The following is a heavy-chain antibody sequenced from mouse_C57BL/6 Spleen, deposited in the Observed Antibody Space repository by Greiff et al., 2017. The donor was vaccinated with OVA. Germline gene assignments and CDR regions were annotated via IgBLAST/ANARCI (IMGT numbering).Heavy chain of an antibody. J-gene: IGHJ4*01. D-gene: IGHD1-1*01. V-gene: IGHV1-74*01. CDR3: AISVTTVVAPHYYAMDY. CDR1: GYTFTSYW. Sequence: QVQLQQPGAELVKPGASVKVSCKASGYTFTSYWMHWVKQRPGQGLEWIGRIHPSDSDTNYNQKFKGKATLTVDKSSSTAYMQLSSLTSEDSAVYYCAISVTTVVAPHYYAMDYWGQGTSVTVSS. CDR2: IHPSDSDT.